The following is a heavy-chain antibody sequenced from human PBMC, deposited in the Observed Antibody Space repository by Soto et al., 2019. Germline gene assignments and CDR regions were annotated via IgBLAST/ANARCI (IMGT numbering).Heavy chain of an antibody. J-gene: IGHJ4*02. D-gene: IGHD3-22*01. CDR3: ARDKFLRVTNRFDS. CDR2: IHYTGTT. V-gene: IGHV4-31*03. Sequence: PSETLSLTCTVCGGSISTGCFYWTWIRQRPGKRLQWIGYIHYTGTTYYSASLKSRLSISIDTSNNQFSLSLTSVTAADTAVYYCARDKFLRVTNRFDSWGRGTLVTVCS. CDR1: GGSISTGCFY.